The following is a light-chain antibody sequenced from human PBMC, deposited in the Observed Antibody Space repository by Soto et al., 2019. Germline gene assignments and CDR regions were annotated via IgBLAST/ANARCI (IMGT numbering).Light chain of an antibody. Sequence: DIQMTQSPSSLSASVGDRVTITCRASQSISSYLNWYQQKPGKAPKLLIYAASSLQSGVPSRFSGSGSGTDFTLTISSLQPDDFETYYCQQSYSTPRTFGQGTKLEIK. CDR2: AAS. CDR1: QSISSY. V-gene: IGKV1-39*01. J-gene: IGKJ2*01. CDR3: QQSYSTPRT.